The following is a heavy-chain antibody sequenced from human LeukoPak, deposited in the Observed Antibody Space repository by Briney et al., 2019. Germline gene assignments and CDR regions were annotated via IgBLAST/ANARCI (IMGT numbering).Heavy chain of an antibody. Sequence: GGSLRLSCAASGFTFNNAWMNWVRQAPGKGLEWIGHIKTKTDGGPTDYAAPVKRRFTSSRDESKNTVYMQMNSLKTEDTAVYYCTTDIWTFRGLDYWGQGTLVTVSS. J-gene: IGHJ4*02. CDR3: TTDIWTFRGLDY. D-gene: IGHD3/OR15-3a*01. CDR1: GFTFNNAW. V-gene: IGHV3-15*01. CDR2: IKTKTDGGPT.